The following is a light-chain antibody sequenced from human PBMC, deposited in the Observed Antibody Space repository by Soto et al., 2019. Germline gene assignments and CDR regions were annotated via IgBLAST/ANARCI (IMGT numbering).Light chain of an antibody. Sequence: EIVFTQSPGTLSLSPGERATLSFRASQSVSNNYLAWYQQKPGQAPRLLIYDASNRATGIPARFSGSGSGTDFTLTITRLEPEDFALYYCQQYGGSPITFGLGTRLEI. CDR2: DAS. V-gene: IGKV3-20*01. CDR1: QSVSNNY. CDR3: QQYGGSPIT. J-gene: IGKJ5*01.